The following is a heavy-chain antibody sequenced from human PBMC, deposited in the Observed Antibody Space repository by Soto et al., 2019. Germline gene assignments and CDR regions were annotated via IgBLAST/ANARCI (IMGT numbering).Heavy chain of an antibody. J-gene: IGHJ6*03. Sequence: QVQLVQSGAEVKKPGASVKVSCKASGYTFTSYYMHWVRQAPGQGLEWMGIINPSGGSTSYAQKFQGRVTMTRDTSTSTVYMELSSLRSEDTAVYYCARDRFGVVVAATDYYYYMDVWGTGTTVTVSS. V-gene: IGHV1-46*03. CDR1: GYTFTSYY. D-gene: IGHD2-15*01. CDR3: ARDRFGVVVAATDYYYYMDV. CDR2: INPSGGST.